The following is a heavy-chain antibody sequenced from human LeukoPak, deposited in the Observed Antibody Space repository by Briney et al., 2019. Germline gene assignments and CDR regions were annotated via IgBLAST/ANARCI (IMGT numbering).Heavy chain of an antibody. CDR2: IIPVFGTT. Sequence: ASVKVSCKASGGTFSSYAVSWVRLTPGQGLEWLGGIIPVFGTTTYAQKFQAKVTMTADRSTNTAYLEISSLTSDDTAVYYCARCSPGDSSNFYAVLQYWGQGTQVTVST. J-gene: IGHJ4*02. CDR1: GGTFSSYA. D-gene: IGHD3-22*01. CDR3: ARCSPGDSSNFYAVLQY. V-gene: IGHV1-69*06.